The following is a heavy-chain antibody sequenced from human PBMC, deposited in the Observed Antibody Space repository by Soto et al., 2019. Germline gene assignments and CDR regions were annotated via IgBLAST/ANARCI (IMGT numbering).Heavy chain of an antibody. V-gene: IGHV4-39*01. CDR1: GGSISSSSYY. Sequence: QLQLQESGPGLVKPSETLSLTCTVSGGSISSSSYYWGWIRQPPGKGLEWIGSIYYSGSTYYNPSRKSRVTISVDTSKNQFSLKLSSVTAADTAVYYCARPGCGGDCPPLYWYFDLWGRGTLVTVSS. CDR2: IYYSGST. D-gene: IGHD2-21*02. J-gene: IGHJ2*01. CDR3: ARPGCGGDCPPLYWYFDL.